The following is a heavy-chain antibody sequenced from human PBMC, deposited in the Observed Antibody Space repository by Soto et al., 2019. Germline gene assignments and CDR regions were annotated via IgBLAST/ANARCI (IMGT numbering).Heavy chain of an antibody. V-gene: IGHV4-59*12. D-gene: IGHD2-8*02. CDR3: ARDKITGLFDY. CDR2: IYYSGST. J-gene: IGHJ4*02. Sequence: SETLYLTCTVSGGSISSYYWSWIRQPPGKGLEWIGYIYYSGSTNYNPSLKGRVTISVDTSKNQFSLKLTSVTAADTAVYYCARDKITGLFDYWGQGTLVTVSS. CDR1: GGSISSYY.